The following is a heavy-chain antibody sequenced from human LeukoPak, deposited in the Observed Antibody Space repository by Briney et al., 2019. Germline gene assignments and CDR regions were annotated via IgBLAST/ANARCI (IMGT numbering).Heavy chain of an antibody. J-gene: IGHJ5*02. V-gene: IGHV3-74*01. CDR3: ARDLGQYYDTSDNWFDP. Sequence: PGGSLRLSCAASGFTFDYYTMHWVRQAPGKGLVWVSRINSDGINTSYADSVKGRFTISRDNAKNTLNLQMNSLRAEDTAVYYCARDLGQYYDTSDNWFDPWGQGTLVTVSS. D-gene: IGHD3-22*01. CDR1: GFTFDYYT. CDR2: INSDGINT.